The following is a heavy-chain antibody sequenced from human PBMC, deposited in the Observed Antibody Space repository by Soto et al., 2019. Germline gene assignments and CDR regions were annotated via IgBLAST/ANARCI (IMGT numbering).Heavy chain of an antibody. J-gene: IGHJ4*02. CDR3: ARAVAVPADFDF. V-gene: IGHV1-3*01. Sequence: ASVKVSCKASGYTFISYGISWVRQAPGQGLEWMGWINAGNGNTKYSQKFQGRVTITRDTSASTAYMELSSLRSEDTAVYYCARAVAVPADFDFWGQGTLVTVSS. CDR2: INAGNGNT. D-gene: IGHD6-19*01. CDR1: GYTFISYG.